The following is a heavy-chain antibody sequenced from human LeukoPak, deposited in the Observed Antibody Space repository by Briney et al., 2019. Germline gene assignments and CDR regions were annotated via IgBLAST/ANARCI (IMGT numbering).Heavy chain of an antibody. V-gene: IGHV3-48*03. J-gene: IGHJ4*02. CDR3: ARDPGGVTSFDY. Sequence: PGGSLRLSCAASGFTFSSYEMNWVRQAPGKGLEWVSYISSSGSTIYYADSVKGRFTISRGNAKNSLYLQMNSLRAEDTAVYYCARDPGGVTSFDYWGQGTLVTVSS. D-gene: IGHD4-17*01. CDR1: GFTFSSYE. CDR2: ISSSGSTI.